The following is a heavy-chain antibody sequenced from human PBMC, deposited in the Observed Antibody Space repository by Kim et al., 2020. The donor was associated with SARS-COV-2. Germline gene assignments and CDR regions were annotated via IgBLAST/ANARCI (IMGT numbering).Heavy chain of an antibody. CDR2: K. CDR3: ARSRLAHFDY. D-gene: IGHD2-2*01. J-gene: IGHJ4*02. V-gene: IGHV3-33*01. Sequence: KFYADSVKGRFTVSRDNSKTALYLQMENLRADDTAVYYCARSRLAHFDYWGRGTLVTVSS.